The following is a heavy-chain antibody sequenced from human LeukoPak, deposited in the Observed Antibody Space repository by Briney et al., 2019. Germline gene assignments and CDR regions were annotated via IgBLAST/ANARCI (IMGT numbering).Heavy chain of an antibody. D-gene: IGHD3-10*01. CDR1: GFTFSSYG. Sequence: GGSLRLSCAASGFTFSSYGMHWVRQAPGKGLEWVAFIRYDGGNKYYADSVKGRFTISRDNSKNTLYLQMNSLRAEDTAVYYCAKDHPMVRGVTPYYFDYWGQGTLVTISS. J-gene: IGHJ4*02. V-gene: IGHV3-30*02. CDR3: AKDHPMVRGVTPYYFDY. CDR2: IRYDGGNK.